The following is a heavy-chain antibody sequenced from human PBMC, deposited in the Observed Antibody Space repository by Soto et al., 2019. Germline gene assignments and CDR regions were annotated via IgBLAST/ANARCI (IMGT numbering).Heavy chain of an antibody. CDR1: GFTFSSYG. V-gene: IGHV3-33*01. Sequence: PGGSLRLSCAASGFTFSSYGMHWVRQAPGKGLEWVAVIWYDGSNKYYADSVKGRFTISRDNSKNTLYLQMNSLRAEDTAVYYCARDEGIAAAGEPFDYWGQGTLVTVSS. CDR3: ARDEGIAAAGEPFDY. CDR2: IWYDGSNK. D-gene: IGHD6-13*01. J-gene: IGHJ4*02.